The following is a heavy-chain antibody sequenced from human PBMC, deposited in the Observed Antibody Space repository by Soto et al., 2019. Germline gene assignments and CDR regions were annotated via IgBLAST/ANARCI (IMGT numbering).Heavy chain of an antibody. CDR2: IYHSGST. J-gene: IGHJ4*02. D-gene: IGHD3-22*01. CDR1: GYSISSGYY. Sequence: AVSGYSISSGYYWGWIRQPPGKGLEWIGSIYHSGSTYYNPSLKSRVTISVGTSKNQFSLKLSSVTAADTAVYYCAIDYYDSSGQFDYWGQGTLVTVYS. V-gene: IGHV4-38-2*01. CDR3: AIDYYDSSGQFDY.